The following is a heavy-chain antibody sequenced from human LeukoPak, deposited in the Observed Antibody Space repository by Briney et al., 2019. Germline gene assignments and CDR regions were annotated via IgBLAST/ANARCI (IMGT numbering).Heavy chain of an antibody. CDR2: IWYDGSNK. CDR1: GFTFSSYG. Sequence: GRSLRLSCAAFGFTFSSYGMHWVRQAPVKGLEWVAVIWYDGSNKYYADSVKGRFTISRDNSKNTLYLQMNSLRAEDTAVYYCATLGQGSDYWGQGTLVTVSS. J-gene: IGHJ4*02. CDR3: ATLGQGSDY. V-gene: IGHV3-33*01.